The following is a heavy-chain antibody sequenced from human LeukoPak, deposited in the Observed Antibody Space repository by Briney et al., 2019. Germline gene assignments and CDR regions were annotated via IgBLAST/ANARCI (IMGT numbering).Heavy chain of an antibody. J-gene: IGHJ5*01. CDR3: ARDYHGSPAGNWFAS. CDR1: GGSISSYY. D-gene: IGHD2-2*03. CDR2: IYYIGST. V-gene: IGHV4-59*01. Sequence: SETLSLTCTVSGGSISSYYWSWIRQPPGKGLEWIGYIYYIGSTNYNPSLKSRLTISLDTSKNQFSLKLSSVTAADTAVYYCARDYHGSPAGNWFASWGQGTLVTVSS.